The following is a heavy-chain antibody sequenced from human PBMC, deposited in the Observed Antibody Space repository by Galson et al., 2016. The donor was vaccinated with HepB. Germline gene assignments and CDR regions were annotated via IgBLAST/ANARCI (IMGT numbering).Heavy chain of an antibody. D-gene: IGHD3-22*01. CDR3: SRGDFDSSGYYSRLLGLDV. J-gene: IGHJ6*02. CDR1: GDSVSSDFAA. Sequence: CAISGDSVSSDFAAWNWIRQSPSRGLEWLGRTYYRSKWYNDYDSFVRRRITITSDTSKNQFSLQLNSVTPEDSAVYYCSRGDFDSSGYYSRLLGLDVWGQGTTVTVSS. CDR2: TYYRSKWYN. V-gene: IGHV6-1*01.